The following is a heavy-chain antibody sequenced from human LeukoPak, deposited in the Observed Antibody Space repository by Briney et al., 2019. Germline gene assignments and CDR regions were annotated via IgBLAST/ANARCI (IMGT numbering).Heavy chain of an antibody. V-gene: IGHV3-66*01. CDR3: ARDSSYCSSTSCYATSMAFDY. CDR2: IYSGGST. D-gene: IGHD2-2*01. CDR1: GFTVSSNY. Sequence: GGSLRLSCAASGFTVSSNYMSWVRQAPGKGLEWVSVIYSGGSTYYEDSVKGRFTISRDNSKNPLYLKMNSLRAEDTAVYYCARDSSYCSSTSCYATSMAFDYWGQGTLVTVSS. J-gene: IGHJ4*02.